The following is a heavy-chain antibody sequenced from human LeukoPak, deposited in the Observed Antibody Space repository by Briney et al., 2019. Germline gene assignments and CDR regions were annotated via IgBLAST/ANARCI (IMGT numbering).Heavy chain of an antibody. J-gene: IGHJ4*02. V-gene: IGHV3-30-3*01. CDR3: ARGSDTYDYVWGSYRYRSLDY. Sequence: GGSLRLSCAASGFTFSSYAMHWVRQAPGKGLEWVAVISYDGSNKYYADSVKGRFTISRDNSKNTLYLQMNSLRAEDTAVYYCARGSDTYDYVWGSYRYRSLDYWGQGILVTVSS. CDR1: GFTFSSYA. D-gene: IGHD3-16*02. CDR2: ISYDGSNK.